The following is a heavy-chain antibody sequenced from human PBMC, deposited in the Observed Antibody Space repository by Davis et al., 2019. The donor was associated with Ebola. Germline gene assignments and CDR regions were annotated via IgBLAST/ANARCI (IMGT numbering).Heavy chain of an antibody. J-gene: IGHJ4*02. CDR3: ARVAGYSSGWGDY. D-gene: IGHD6-19*01. V-gene: IGHV3-53*01. CDR2: IYSGGST. CDR1: GFTASSNS. Sequence: GGSLRLSCPPSGFTASSNSMSWVRQAPGKGLEWVSVIYSGGSTYYADSVKGRFTISKDNSKNTLYLQMNSLRAEDTAVYYCARVAGYSSGWGDYWGQGTLVTVSS.